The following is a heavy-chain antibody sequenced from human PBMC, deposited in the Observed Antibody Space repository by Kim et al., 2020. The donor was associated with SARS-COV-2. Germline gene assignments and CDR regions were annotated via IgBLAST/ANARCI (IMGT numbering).Heavy chain of an antibody. CDR2: SRSK. J-gene: IGHJ5*02. CDR3: ARTTVTTP. V-gene: IGHV3-21*01. Sequence: SRSKYHADSVNGRYPLSRDNAKNSLYLQINSLRAEDTAVYYCARTTVTTPWGQGTLVTVSS. D-gene: IGHD4-4*01.